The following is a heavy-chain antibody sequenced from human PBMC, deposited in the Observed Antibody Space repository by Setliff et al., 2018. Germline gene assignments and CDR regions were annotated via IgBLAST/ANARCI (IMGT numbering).Heavy chain of an antibody. V-gene: IGHV3-49*04. CDR3: TTPLLESTGWFGYYGMDV. Sequence: PGGSLRLSCTASGFTFGDYAMSWVRQAPGKGLEWVGFIRSKAYGGTTEYAAPVKGRFTVSRDDSKNTLYLQMNSLEAEDTAVYYCTTPLLESTGWFGYYGMDVWGQGTTVTVSS. J-gene: IGHJ6*02. CDR1: GFTFGDYA. CDR2: IRSKAYGGTT. D-gene: IGHD3-10*01.